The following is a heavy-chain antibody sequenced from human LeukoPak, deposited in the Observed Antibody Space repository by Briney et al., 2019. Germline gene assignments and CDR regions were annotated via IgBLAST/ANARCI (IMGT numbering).Heavy chain of an antibody. D-gene: IGHD3-10*01. Sequence: GGSLRLSCAASGFTFSSYNMNWVRQAPGKGLEWGSSISSSSSYIYYADSVKGRFTISRDNAKNSLYLQMNSLRAEDTAVYYCARDSLWFGELLDYWGQGTLVTVSS. CDR2: ISSSSSYI. CDR1: GFTFSSYN. J-gene: IGHJ4*02. CDR3: ARDSLWFGELLDY. V-gene: IGHV3-21*01.